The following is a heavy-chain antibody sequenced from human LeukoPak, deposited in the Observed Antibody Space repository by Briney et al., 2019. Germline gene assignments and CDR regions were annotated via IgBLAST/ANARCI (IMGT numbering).Heavy chain of an antibody. CDR2: ISYDGSNK. V-gene: IGHV3-30*18. CDR3: AKDLEHSGWYYFDY. D-gene: IGHD6-19*01. J-gene: IGHJ4*02. Sequence: GGSLRLSCAAPGFTFSSYGMHWVRQAPGKGLEWVAVISYDGSNKYYADSVKGRFTISRDNSKNTLYLQMNSLRAEDTAVYYCAKDLEHSGWYYFDYWGQGTLVTVSS. CDR1: GFTFSSYG.